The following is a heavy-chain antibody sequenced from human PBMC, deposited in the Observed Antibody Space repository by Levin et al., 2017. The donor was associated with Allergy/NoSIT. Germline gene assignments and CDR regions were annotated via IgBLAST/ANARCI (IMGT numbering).Heavy chain of an antibody. CDR1: GFTFGDYA. CDR3: TSGSPGTGTTWVRAFDI. V-gene: IGHV3-49*03. Sequence: GGSLRLSCTASGFTFGDYAMSWFRQAPGKGLEWVGFIRSKAYGGTTEYAASVKGRFTISRDDSKSIAYLQMNSLKTEDTAVYYCTSGSPGTGTTWVRAFDIWGQGTMVTVSS. CDR2: IRSKAYGGTT. J-gene: IGHJ3*02. D-gene: IGHD1-1*01.